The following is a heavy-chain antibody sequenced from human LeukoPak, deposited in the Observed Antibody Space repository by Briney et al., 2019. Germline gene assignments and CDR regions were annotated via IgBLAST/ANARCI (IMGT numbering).Heavy chain of an antibody. CDR1: GFTFSGYA. CDR3: ARVGRYCTSTSCSASVDY. J-gene: IGHJ4*02. V-gene: IGHV3-23*01. CDR2: ISGSGGRT. Sequence: GGSLRLSCAASGFTFSGYAMSWVRQAPGKGLEWVSGISGSGGRTYYAESVKGRFTISRDNSKNTLHVQMNSLRAEDTAVYYCARVGRYCTSTSCSASVDYWGQGTLVTVSS. D-gene: IGHD2-2*01.